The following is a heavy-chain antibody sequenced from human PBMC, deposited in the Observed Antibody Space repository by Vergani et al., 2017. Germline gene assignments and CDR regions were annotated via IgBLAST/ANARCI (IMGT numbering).Heavy chain of an antibody. Sequence: QVQLQESGPGLLKPSQTLSLTCTVSGGSLSGGSYYWSWVRQRPGKGLVWIGYIYNSGSTYYNPSLKSRVTISVDASKNQFSLKLSSVTAADTAVYYCASQDDHNGNPGAFDIWGQGTKVTVSS. CDR2: IYNSGST. CDR1: GGSLSGGSYY. J-gene: IGHJ3*02. CDR3: ASQDDHNGNPGAFDI. V-gene: IGHV4-31*03. D-gene: IGHD4-23*01.